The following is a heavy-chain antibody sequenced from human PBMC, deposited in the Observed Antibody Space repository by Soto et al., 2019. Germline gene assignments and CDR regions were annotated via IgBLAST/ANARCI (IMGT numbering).Heavy chain of an antibody. V-gene: IGHV3-23*01. J-gene: IGHJ6*02. CDR1: GFTFSSYA. CDR2: ISGSGGST. CDR3: AKSGDGYTYYYYGMDV. Sequence: SLRLSCAASGFTFSSYAMSWVRQAPGKGLEWVSAISGSGGSTYYADSVKGRFTISRDNSKNTLYLQMNSLRAEDTAVYYCAKSGDGYTYYYYGMDVWGQGTTVTVSS. D-gene: IGHD5-12*01.